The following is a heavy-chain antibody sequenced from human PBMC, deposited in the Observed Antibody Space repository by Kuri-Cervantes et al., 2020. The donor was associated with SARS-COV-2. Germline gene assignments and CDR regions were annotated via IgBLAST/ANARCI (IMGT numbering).Heavy chain of an antibody. Sequence: SETLSLTCTVSGGSISSYYRSWIRQPPGKGLEWIGYISYSGNTSYNPSLKSRVTISVDTSKNQFSLRLSSVTAADTAVYYCARSTPFRRLVVISQGGAFDIWGQGTMVTVSS. CDR2: ISYSGNT. V-gene: IGHV4-59*01. CDR3: ARSTPFRRLVVISQGGAFDI. J-gene: IGHJ3*02. D-gene: IGHD3-22*01. CDR1: GGSISSYY.